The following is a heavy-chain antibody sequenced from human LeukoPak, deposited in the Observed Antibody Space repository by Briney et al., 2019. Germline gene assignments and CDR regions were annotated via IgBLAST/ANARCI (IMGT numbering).Heavy chain of an antibody. CDR3: ARSGDIDYWYFDL. J-gene: IGHJ2*01. CDR2: INPNSGRT. Sequence: ASVKVSCKASGYTFTGYYMHWVRQAPGQGLEWMGWINPNSGRTNYAQKFQGRVTMTRDTSISTAYMELSRLRSDDTAVYYCARSGDIDYWYFDLWGRGTLVTVSS. CDR1: GYTFTGYY. V-gene: IGHV1-2*02. D-gene: IGHD3-10*01.